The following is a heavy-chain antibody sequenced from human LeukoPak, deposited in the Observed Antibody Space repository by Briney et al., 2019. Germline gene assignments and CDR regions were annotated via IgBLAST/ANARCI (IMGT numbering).Heavy chain of an antibody. Sequence: ASVKVSCKASGYTFTSYGISWVRQAPGQGLEWMGWISAYNGNTNYAQKLQGRVTMTTDTSTSTAYMELRSLRSDDTAVYYCARFEGYQLRYAHWFDPWGQGTLVTVSS. V-gene: IGHV1-18*01. CDR2: ISAYNGNT. J-gene: IGHJ5*02. CDR1: GYTFTSYG. CDR3: ARFEGYQLRYAHWFDP. D-gene: IGHD2-2*01.